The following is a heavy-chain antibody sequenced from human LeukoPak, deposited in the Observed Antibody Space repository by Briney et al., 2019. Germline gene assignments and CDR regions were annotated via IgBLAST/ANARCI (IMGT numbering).Heavy chain of an antibody. D-gene: IGHD4-17*01. Sequence: GRSLRLSCAASGFTFSSYGMHWVPQAPGKGLEWVAVISYDGSNKYYADSVKGRFTISRDNSKNTLYLQMNSLRAEDTAVYYCAKDLDNPNDYGDYKAYYYGMDVWGQGTTVTVSS. CDR1: GFTFSSYG. CDR3: AKDLDNPNDYGDYKAYYYGMDV. J-gene: IGHJ6*02. CDR2: ISYDGSNK. V-gene: IGHV3-30*18.